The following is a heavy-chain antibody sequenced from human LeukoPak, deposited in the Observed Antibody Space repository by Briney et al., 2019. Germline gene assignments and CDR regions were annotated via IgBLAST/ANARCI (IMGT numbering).Heavy chain of an antibody. CDR3: ARHCNSFDGNYFDF. J-gene: IGHJ4*02. D-gene: IGHD2/OR15-2a*01. V-gene: IGHV3-23*01. Sequence: QSGGSLRLSCAASGFTFSNYAMTRVRQAPGKGLEWVSGISNSGGSTYYADSVKGRFTVSRDNSKNTLYLQVNSLRAEDTALYYCARHCNSFDGNYFDFWGQGSLVTVSS. CDR1: GFTFSNYA. CDR2: ISNSGGST.